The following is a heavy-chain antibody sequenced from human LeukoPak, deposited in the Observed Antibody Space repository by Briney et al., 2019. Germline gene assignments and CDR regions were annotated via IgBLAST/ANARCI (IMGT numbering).Heavy chain of an antibody. CDR3: AKDEVGFDAFDI. Sequence: PGGSLRLSCAASGFTFSSYWMNWVRQAPGKGLVWVSRIASDGSSTTYADSVKGRFSISRDNAKNTLYLQMNSLRAEDTAVYYCAKDEVGFDAFDIWGQGTMVTVSS. D-gene: IGHD1-26*01. J-gene: IGHJ3*02. CDR1: GFTFSSYW. V-gene: IGHV3-74*01. CDR2: IASDGSST.